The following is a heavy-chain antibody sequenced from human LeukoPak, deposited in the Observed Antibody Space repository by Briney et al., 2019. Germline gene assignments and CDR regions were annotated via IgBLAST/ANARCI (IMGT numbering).Heavy chain of an antibody. CDR2: IRYDGSNK. V-gene: IGHV3-30*02. J-gene: IGHJ6*03. CDR1: GFTFSSYG. D-gene: IGHD4-17*01. CDR3: ARRGTTVYYYYMDV. Sequence: GGSLRLSCAASGFTFSSYGMHWVRQAPGKGLEWVAFIRYDGSNKYYADSVKGRFTISRDNSKNTPYLQMNSLRAEDTAVYYCARRGTTVYYYYMDVWGKGTTVTVSS.